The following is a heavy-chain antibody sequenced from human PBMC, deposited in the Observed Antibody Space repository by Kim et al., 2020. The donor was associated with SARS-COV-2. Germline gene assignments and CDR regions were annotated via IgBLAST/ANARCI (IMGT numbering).Heavy chain of an antibody. Sequence: RFTISRDNSKNTLYLQMNSLRAEDTAVYYCAKDRKEDIVVVVAATPPDYWGQGTLVTVSS. D-gene: IGHD2-15*01. J-gene: IGHJ4*02. V-gene: IGHV3-33*06. CDR3: AKDRKEDIVVVVAATPPDY.